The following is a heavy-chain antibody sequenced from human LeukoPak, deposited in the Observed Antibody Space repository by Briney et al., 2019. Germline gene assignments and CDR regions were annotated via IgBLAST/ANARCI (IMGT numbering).Heavy chain of an antibody. CDR2: IIPILGIA. CDR1: GGTFSSYA. V-gene: IGHV1-69*04. CDR3: ARTGSRCDAFDI. D-gene: IGHD3-10*01. J-gene: IGHJ3*02. Sequence: AASVKVSCKASGGTFSSYAISWVRQAPGQGLEWMGRIIPILGIANYAQKFQGRVTITADKSTSTAYMELSSLRSEDTAVYYCARTGSRCDAFDIWGQGTMVTVSS.